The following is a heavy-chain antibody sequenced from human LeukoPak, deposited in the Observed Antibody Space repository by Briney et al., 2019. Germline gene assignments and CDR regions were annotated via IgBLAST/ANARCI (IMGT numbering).Heavy chain of an antibody. CDR3: TRLGGSYYTY. CDR2: IKQDGGEK. V-gene: IGHV3-7*01. Sequence: PGVSLTLLCAASGYILSSYWMIWLPQARGEGREWVANIKQDGGEKYYVDSVKGRFNISRDNAKNSLFLQMNSLRAEDTAVYYCTRLGGSYYTYWGQGTLVTVSS. CDR1: GYILSSYW. J-gene: IGHJ4*02. D-gene: IGHD1-26*01.